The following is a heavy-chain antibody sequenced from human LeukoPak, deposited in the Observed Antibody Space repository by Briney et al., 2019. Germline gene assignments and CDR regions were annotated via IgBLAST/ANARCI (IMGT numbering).Heavy chain of an antibody. J-gene: IGHJ4*02. CDR3: ARLVDYYDSGGYYADY. D-gene: IGHD3-22*01. CDR2: NYWNDDK. V-gene: IGHV2-5*01. Sequence: SGPTLLNPTPTLTLTFTFSGFSLTTSEVGVGWIRQPPGKALGWLSLNYWNDDKRYSPSLKSRLTITKDTSKNQVFLTMTNMDPVDTATYYCARLVDYYDSGGYYADYWGQGILVTVSS. CDR1: GFSLTTSEVG.